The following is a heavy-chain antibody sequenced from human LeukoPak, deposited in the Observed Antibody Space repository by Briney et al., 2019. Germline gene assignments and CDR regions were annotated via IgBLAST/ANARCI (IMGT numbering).Heavy chain of an antibody. V-gene: IGHV3-66*01. Sequence: GGSLRLSCAASGFTDSSNYMSWVRQAPGKWLEWVSVIYSGGSTYYADSVKAKNTLYLQMNSLRAEDTAVYYCARDHDCTNGVCVDYWGQGTLVTVSS. J-gene: IGHJ4*02. CDR1: GFTDSSNY. CDR2: IYSGGST. D-gene: IGHD2-8*01. CDR3: ARDHDCTNGVCVDY.